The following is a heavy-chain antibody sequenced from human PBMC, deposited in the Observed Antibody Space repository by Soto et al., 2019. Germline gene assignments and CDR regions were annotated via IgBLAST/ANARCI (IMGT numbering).Heavy chain of an antibody. J-gene: IGHJ3*02. CDR1: GYTFTSYG. Sequence: GASVKVSCKASGYTFTSYGISWVRQAPGQGLEWMGWFSAYNGNTNYAQKLQGRVTMTTDTSTSTAYMELRSLRSDDTAVYYCARDRSTIFGVVIGGAAFDIWGQGTMVTVSS. D-gene: IGHD3-3*01. CDR3: ARDRSTIFGVVIGGAAFDI. CDR2: FSAYNGNT. V-gene: IGHV1-18*01.